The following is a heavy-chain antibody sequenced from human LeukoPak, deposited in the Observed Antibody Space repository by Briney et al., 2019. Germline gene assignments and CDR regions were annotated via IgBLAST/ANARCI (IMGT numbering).Heavy chain of an antibody. D-gene: IGHD5-24*01. V-gene: IGHV3-48*03. CDR2: ISGNGGTI. CDR1: GFTLSSNY. Sequence: GGSLRLSCAASGFTLSSNYMSWVRQAPGKGLEWISYISGNGGTIYYADSLKGRITTFRDNARNSLYLEINSLRPEDTAFYFCSTDVKMADTFHLWGQGTMVAVSS. J-gene: IGHJ3*01. CDR3: STDVKMADTFHL.